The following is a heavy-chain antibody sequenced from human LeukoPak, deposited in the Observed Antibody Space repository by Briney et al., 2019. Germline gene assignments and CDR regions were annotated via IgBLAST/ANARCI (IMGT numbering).Heavy chain of an antibody. J-gene: IGHJ5*02. CDR2: IYTSGST. D-gene: IGHD6-19*01. CDR1: GGSISRYY. V-gene: IGHV4-4*07. Sequence: PSVTLSLTRSVSGGSISRYYWSWIRQPAGKGLEWIGRIYTSGSTNYNPSLKGRVTMSVDTSKNQFSLKLSSVTAADTAVYYCARDAYSSGWYDWFDPWGQGTLVTVSS. CDR3: ARDAYSSGWYDWFDP.